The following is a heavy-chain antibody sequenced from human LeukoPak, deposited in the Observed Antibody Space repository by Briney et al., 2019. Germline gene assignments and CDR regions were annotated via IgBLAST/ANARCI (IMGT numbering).Heavy chain of an antibody. D-gene: IGHD1-26*01. Sequence: GGSLRLSCAASGFTFSSYSMNWVRQAPGKGLEWVSSISSSSSYIYYADSVKGRFTISRDNAKNSLYLQMNSLRAEDTAVYYCARGAPGAWELRDFYFDYWGQGTLVTVSS. J-gene: IGHJ4*02. V-gene: IGHV3-21*01. CDR1: GFTFSSYS. CDR3: ARGAPGAWELRDFYFDY. CDR2: ISSSSSYI.